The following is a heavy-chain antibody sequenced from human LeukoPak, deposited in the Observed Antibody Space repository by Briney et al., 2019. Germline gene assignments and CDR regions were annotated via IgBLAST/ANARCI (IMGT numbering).Heavy chain of an antibody. D-gene: IGHD3-10*01. CDR3: ARGPLTGVTLFDY. Sequence: ASVKVSCKASGGTFSSYAISWVRQAPGQGLERMGRIIPILGIANYAQKFQGRVTITADKSTSTAYMELSSLRSEDTAVYYCARGPLTGVTLFDYWGQGTLVTVSS. CDR2: IIPILGIA. V-gene: IGHV1-69*04. J-gene: IGHJ4*02. CDR1: GGTFSSYA.